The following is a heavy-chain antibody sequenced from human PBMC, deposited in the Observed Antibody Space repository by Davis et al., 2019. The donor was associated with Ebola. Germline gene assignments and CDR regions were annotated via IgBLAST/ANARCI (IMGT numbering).Heavy chain of an antibody. J-gene: IGHJ3*02. CDR2: ISAYNGNT. CDR1: GYTFTSYG. CDR3: ARTFRYSGSYWAFDI. Sequence: ASVQVSCKASGYTFTSYGISWVRQAPGQGLEWMGWISAYNGNTNYAQKLQGRVTMTTDTSTSTAYMELRSLRSDDTAVYYCARTFRYSGSYWAFDIWGQGTMVTVSS. D-gene: IGHD1-26*01. V-gene: IGHV1-18*01.